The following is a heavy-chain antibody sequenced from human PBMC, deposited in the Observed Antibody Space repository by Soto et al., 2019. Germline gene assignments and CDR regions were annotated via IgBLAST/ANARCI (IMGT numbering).Heavy chain of an antibody. J-gene: IGHJ4*02. CDR1: GGSISSGGYY. D-gene: IGHD3-10*01. Sequence: SETLSLTCTVSGGSISSGGYYWSWIRQHPGKGLEWIGYIYYSRSTYYNPSLKSRVTISVDTSKNQFSLKLSSVTAADTAVYYCGYGSGILGGYWGQGTLVTVSS. CDR2: IYYSRST. V-gene: IGHV4-31*03. CDR3: GYGSGILGGY.